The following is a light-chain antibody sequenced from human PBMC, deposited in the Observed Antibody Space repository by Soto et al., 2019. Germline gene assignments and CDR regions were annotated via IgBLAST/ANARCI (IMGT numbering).Light chain of an antibody. CDR1: NSDIGSYDL. J-gene: IGLJ1*01. CDR3: CSYAGLGTYV. V-gene: IGLV2-23*02. CDR2: EVT. Sequence: QSVLTQPASVSGSPGQSITISCTGTNSDIGSYDLVSWYQQHPGKAPKLIIHEVTVRPSGVSNRFSGSKSGNTASLTISGFQADDEADYYCCSYAGLGTYVFGSGTKVTVL.